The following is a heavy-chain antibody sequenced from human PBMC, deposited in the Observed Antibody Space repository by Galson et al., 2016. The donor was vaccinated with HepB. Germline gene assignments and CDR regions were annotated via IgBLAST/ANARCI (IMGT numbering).Heavy chain of an antibody. CDR3: ARDPTPGDREIWFDP. V-gene: IGHV1-46*01. J-gene: IGHJ5*02. Sequence: SVKVSCKASGYSFTNYYIHWVRQAPGQGPEWMGIIDPRRGNTNYAQKFQGRVTMTRDTSTRTVFMELSRLRSDDTALYYCARDPTPGDREIWFDPWGQGTLVTVSS. CDR2: IDPRRGNT. CDR1: GYSFTNYY. D-gene: IGHD7-27*01.